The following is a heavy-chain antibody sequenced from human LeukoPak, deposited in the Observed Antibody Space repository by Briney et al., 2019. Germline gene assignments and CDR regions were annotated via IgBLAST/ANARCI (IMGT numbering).Heavy chain of an antibody. CDR1: GGSISSYY. V-gene: IGHV4-59*01. D-gene: IGHD6-19*01. J-gene: IGHJ5*02. Sequence: SETLSLTCTVSGGSISSYYWSWILQPPGKGLEWLGHIYYSGSTNYNPSLKSRVATSVDTSKNQFSLKLSSVTAADTAVYYCARHVSSGWYEPRDWFDPWGQGTLVTVSS. CDR2: IYYSGST. CDR3: ARHVSSGWYEPRDWFDP.